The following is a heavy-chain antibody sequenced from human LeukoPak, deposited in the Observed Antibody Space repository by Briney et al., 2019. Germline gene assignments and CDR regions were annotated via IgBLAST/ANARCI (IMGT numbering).Heavy chain of an antibody. CDR1: GFTFSSYA. J-gene: IGHJ4*02. CDR3: AKDSRSSSWSREGYYFDY. Sequence: PGGSLRLSCAASGFTFSSYAMSWVRQAPGKGLEWVSAISGSGGSTYYADSVKGRFTISRDNSKNTLYLQINSLRAEDTAVYYCAKDSRSSSWSREGYYFDYWGQGTLVTVSS. D-gene: IGHD6-13*01. CDR2: ISGSGGST. V-gene: IGHV3-23*01.